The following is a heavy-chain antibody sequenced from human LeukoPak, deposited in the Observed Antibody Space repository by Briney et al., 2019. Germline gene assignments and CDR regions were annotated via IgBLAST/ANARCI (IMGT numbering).Heavy chain of an antibody. D-gene: IGHD6-19*01. CDR1: GFTFSSYA. Sequence: GGSLRLSCAASGFTFSSYAVHWVRQAPGRGLEWVAVISYDGSNKYYADSVKGRFTISRDNAKNTLYLQMNSLRAEDTAVYYCARVQGYSSGPVDYWGQGTLVTVSS. V-gene: IGHV3-30-3*01. CDR2: ISYDGSNK. CDR3: ARVQGYSSGPVDY. J-gene: IGHJ4*02.